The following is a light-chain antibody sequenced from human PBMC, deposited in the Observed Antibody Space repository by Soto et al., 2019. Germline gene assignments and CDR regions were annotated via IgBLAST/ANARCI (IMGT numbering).Light chain of an antibody. J-gene: IGKJ1*01. CDR3: QQYGSSPRT. CDR2: GAS. V-gene: IGKV3-20*01. CDR1: QSVSSSY. Sequence: EIVLTQSPATLSLSPGERATPYCRASQSVSSSYLAWYQQKPGQAPRLLIYGASSRATGIPDRFSGSGSGTDFTLTISRLEPEDFAVYYCQQYGSSPRTFGQGTKVDIK.